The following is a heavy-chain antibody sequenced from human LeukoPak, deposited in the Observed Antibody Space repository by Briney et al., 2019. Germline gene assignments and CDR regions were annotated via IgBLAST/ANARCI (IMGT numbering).Heavy chain of an antibody. CDR3: ARDTDGSLDY. J-gene: IGHJ4*02. V-gene: IGHV3-7*01. Sequence: GGSLRLSCAASGFTFTNSWMAWVRQAPGKGLEWVANIKQDGSTKHYADSLKGRFTISRDNPKNSLYLQMNSLGADDTAVYYCARDTDGSLDYWGQGILDTVAS. CDR1: GFTFTNSW. D-gene: IGHD1-26*01. CDR2: IKQDGSTK.